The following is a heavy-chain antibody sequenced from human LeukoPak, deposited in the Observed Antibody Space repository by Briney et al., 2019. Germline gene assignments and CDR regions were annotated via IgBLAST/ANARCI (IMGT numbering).Heavy chain of an antibody. CDR2: MEPSGGQK. D-gene: IGHD3-10*01. CDR1: GLTFAGSW. V-gene: IGHV3-7*01. J-gene: IGHJ4*02. Sequence: PRGSLRLSCAASGLTFAGSWMNCVCQTPRRGREWVANMEPSGGQKRYVDSVKGRFSISKDNPGTSLYLEMYSLRAEDTAIYYCAICTSGNYWGKGTLVTVSS. CDR3: AICTSGNY.